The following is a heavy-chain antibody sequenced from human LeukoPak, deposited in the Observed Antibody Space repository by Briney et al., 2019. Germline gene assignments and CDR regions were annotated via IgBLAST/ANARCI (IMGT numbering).Heavy chain of an antibody. V-gene: IGHV4-34*01. CDR3: ASSIVTGDFSYYYGMDV. D-gene: IGHD7-27*01. CDR2: INHSGST. CDR1: GGSFSSYF. J-gene: IGHJ6*02. Sequence: SETLSLTCAVYGGSFSSYFWSWIRQPPGKELEWIGEINHSGSTNYNPSLKSRVTISVDTSKNQFSLKLSSVTAADTAVYYCASSIVTGDFSYYYGMDVWGQGTTVTVSS.